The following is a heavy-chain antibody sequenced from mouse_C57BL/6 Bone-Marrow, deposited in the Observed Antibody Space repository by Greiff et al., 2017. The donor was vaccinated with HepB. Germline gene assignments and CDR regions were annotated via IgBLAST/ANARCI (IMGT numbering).Heavy chain of an antibody. J-gene: IGHJ3*01. CDR1: GFSLTSYG. D-gene: IGHD3-2*02. V-gene: IGHV2-2*01. Sequence: VKVVESGPGLVQPSQSLSITCTVSGFSLTSYGVHWVRQSPGKGLEWLGVIWSGGSTDYNAAFISRLSISKDNSKSQVFFKMNSLQADDTAIYYCARKLRSAWFAYWGQGTLVTVSA. CDR2: IWSGGST. CDR3: ARKLRSAWFAY.